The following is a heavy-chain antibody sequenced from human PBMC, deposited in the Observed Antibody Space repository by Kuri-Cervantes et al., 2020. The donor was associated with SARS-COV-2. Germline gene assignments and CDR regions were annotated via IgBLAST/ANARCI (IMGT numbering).Heavy chain of an antibody. CDR3: ARPGIVGASSYFDY. CDR2: IYHSGST. Sequence: GSLRLSCAVSGYSISSGYYWGWIRQPPGKGLEWIGSIYHSGSTYYNPSLKSRVTISVDTSKNQFSLKLSSVTAADTAVYYCARPGIVGASSYFDYWGQGTLVTVSS. CDR1: GYSISSGYY. D-gene: IGHD1-26*01. J-gene: IGHJ4*02. V-gene: IGHV4-38-2*01.